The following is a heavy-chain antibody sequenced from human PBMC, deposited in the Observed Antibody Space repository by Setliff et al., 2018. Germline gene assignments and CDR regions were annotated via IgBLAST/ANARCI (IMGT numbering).Heavy chain of an antibody. V-gene: IGHV1-18*01. CDR2: INNYNTNT. J-gene: IGHJ3*02. CDR1: GYTFTNYG. D-gene: IGHD3-22*01. Sequence: ASVKVSCKASGYTFTNYGITWVRQAPGQGLEWMGWINNYNTNTKYAQKLQGRVTMTTDTSTSTAYMELRSLRSDDTAVYYCAKDELDDSDSSAYYDAFDIWGQGTMVTVSS. CDR3: AKDELDDSDSSAYYDAFDI.